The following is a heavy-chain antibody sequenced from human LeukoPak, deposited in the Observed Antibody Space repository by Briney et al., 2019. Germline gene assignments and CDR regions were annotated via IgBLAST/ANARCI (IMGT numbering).Heavy chain of an antibody. V-gene: IGHV4-39*07. D-gene: IGHD3-9*01. J-gene: IGHJ5*02. CDR2: INYSGST. CDR1: GGSTRSSNFY. Sequence: SETLSLTCTVSGGSTRSSNFYWGWIRQPPGKGLEWIGNINYSGSTYYNPSVKSRVTLSVDVSKNRFSLNLTSVTAADTALYFCARTHFDSLGWFDPWGQGIQVIVSS. CDR3: ARTHFDSLGWFDP.